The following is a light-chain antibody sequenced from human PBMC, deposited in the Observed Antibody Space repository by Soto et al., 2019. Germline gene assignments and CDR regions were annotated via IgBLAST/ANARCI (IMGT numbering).Light chain of an antibody. V-gene: IGKV1-39*01. J-gene: IGKJ2*01. CDR3: QQTYTIPFA. Sequence: DMQMTQSPSSLSASVGDRVSITCRPSQTIDNYLNWYQHKPGKAPKLLIYGASTLQSGVSSRFTGSASGIDFTLTIDSLQAEDFATYYCQQTYTIPFAFGQGTKLEI. CDR1: QTIDNY. CDR2: GAS.